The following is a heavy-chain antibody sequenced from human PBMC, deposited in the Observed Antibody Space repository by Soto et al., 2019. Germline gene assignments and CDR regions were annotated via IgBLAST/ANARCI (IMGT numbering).Heavy chain of an antibody. CDR3: ARDPGSSGWGSFDI. V-gene: IGHV3-7*01. D-gene: IGHD6-19*01. CDR1: GFSFSSSW. Sequence: EVELVESGGGLVQPGGSLRLSCEASGFSFSSSWMTWVRQAPGKGLEWVGNIKPDGSDKYYVASVKGRFIVPRDNTKNSLYLEMNHLRAEDTAVYYCARDPGSSGWGSFDIWGQGTMVTVSS. J-gene: IGHJ3*02. CDR2: IKPDGSDK.